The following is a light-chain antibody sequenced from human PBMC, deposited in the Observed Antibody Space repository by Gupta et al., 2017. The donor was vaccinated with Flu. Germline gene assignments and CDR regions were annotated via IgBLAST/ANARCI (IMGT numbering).Light chain of an antibody. V-gene: IGKV1-39*01. Sequence: PSSPSASVADRVTITSRARHGISNYLHWYQQTPGKAPILLIYAASRVQSRVPSRFSGSGSATDITLTINRLHPEDFAHYYCQHGYSTPWTFGQGTKVE. J-gene: IGKJ1*01. CDR2: AAS. CDR1: HGISNY. CDR3: QHGYSTPWT.